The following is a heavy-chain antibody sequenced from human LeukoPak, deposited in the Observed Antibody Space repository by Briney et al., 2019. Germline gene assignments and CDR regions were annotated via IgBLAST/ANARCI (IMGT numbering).Heavy chain of an antibody. CDR2: FDPEDGET. D-gene: IGHD5-24*01. V-gene: IGHV1-24*01. Sequence: GASVKVSCKVSGYTLTELSMHWVRQAPGKGLEWMGGFDPEDGETIYAQKFQGRVTMTEDTSTDTAYMELSSLRSEDTAVYHCARDGTGDGYNYYFDYWGQGTLVTVSS. CDR3: ARDGTGDGYNYYFDY. J-gene: IGHJ4*02. CDR1: GYTLTELS.